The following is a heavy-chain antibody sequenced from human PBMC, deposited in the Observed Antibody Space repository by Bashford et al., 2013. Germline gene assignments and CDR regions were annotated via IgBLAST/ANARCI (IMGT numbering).Heavy chain of an antibody. CDR2: IKTDESEK. D-gene: IGHD5/OR15-5a*01. J-gene: IGHJ5*02. V-gene: IGHV3-7*03. Sequence: GGSLRLSCAASGFTFSSYAMSWVRQAPGKGLEWVANIKTDESEKYYLDSVRGRFTISRDNAKNSLFLQMNNLRAEDTAVYYCARGGVSTGRFDPWGQGTLVTVSS. CDR1: GFTFSSYA. CDR3: ARGGVSTGRFDP.